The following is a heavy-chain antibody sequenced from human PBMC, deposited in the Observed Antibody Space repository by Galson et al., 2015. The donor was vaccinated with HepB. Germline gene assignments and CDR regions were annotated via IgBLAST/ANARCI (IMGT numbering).Heavy chain of an antibody. CDR2: INPNSGGT. CDR3: ARGVAAAPLSDYVDY. Sequence: SVKVSCKASGYTFTGYFMHWVRQAPGQRPEWMGWINPNSGGTNYAQKFQVRVTMTRDTSITTAYMELSSLRSDDTGVYYCARGVAAAPLSDYVDYWGQGTLVTVSS. CDR1: GYTFTGYF. J-gene: IGHJ4*02. D-gene: IGHD6-13*01. V-gene: IGHV1-2*02.